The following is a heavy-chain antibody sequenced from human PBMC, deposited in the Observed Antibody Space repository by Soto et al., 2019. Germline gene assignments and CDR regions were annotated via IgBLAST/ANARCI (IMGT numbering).Heavy chain of an antibody. V-gene: IGHV3-30*18. CDR2: VSHDGRNT. CDR1: GFTVSDYA. CDR3: AKGGRQWLVTSDFNY. J-gene: IGHJ4*02. D-gene: IGHD6-19*01. Sequence: GGSLRLSCSASGFTVSDYAMHWVRQAPGRGLEWVAVVSHDGRNTHYADSVKGRFTISRDSSKNTVSLEMTSLRAEDTAVYYCAKGGRQWLVTSDFNYWGQGALVTVSS.